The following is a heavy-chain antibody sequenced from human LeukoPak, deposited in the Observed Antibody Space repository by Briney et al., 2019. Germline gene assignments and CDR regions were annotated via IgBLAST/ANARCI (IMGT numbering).Heavy chain of an antibody. CDR3: AREST. CDR2: IYYSGST. J-gene: IGHJ4*02. Sequence: SETLSLTCTVAGGSISSCSYYWGWIRQPPGKGLEWIGSIYYSGSTYYNPSLKSRVTISVDTSKNQFSLKLSSVTAADTAVYYCARESTWGQGTLVTVSS. CDR1: GGSISSCSYY. V-gene: IGHV4-39*07. D-gene: IGHD2/OR15-2a*01.